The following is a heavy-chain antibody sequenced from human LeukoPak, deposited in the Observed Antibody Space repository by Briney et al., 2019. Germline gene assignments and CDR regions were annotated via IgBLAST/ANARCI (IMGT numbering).Heavy chain of an antibody. Sequence: ASVKVSCKASGYTFTSYGISWVRQAPGQGLEWMGIINPSGGSTSYAQKFQGRVTMTRDTSTSTVYMELSSLRSEDTAVYYCARVWDGTYFFDYWGQGTLVTVSS. CDR3: ARVWDGTYFFDY. CDR2: INPSGGST. CDR1: GYTFTSYG. V-gene: IGHV1-46*01. J-gene: IGHJ4*02. D-gene: IGHD1-26*01.